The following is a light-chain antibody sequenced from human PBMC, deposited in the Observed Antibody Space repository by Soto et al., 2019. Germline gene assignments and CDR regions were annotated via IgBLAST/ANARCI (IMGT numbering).Light chain of an antibody. CDR2: EVS. V-gene: IGLV2-8*01. J-gene: IGLJ2*01. CDR3: SSYAGSYKKV. Sequence: QSALTQPPSASGSPGQSVTISCTGTSSDVGGYNYVSWYQQHPGKAPKLMIYEVSKRPSGVPDRFSGSKSGNTASLTVSGLQAEDEADYYCSSYAGSYKKVFGGGTKRTVL. CDR1: SSDVGGYNY.